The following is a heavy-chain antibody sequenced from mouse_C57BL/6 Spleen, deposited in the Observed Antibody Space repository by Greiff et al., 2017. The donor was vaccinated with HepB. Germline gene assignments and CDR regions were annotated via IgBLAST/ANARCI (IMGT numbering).Heavy chain of an antibody. V-gene: IGHV1-54*01. CDR2: INPGSGGT. CDR1: GYAFTNYL. D-gene: IGHD1-1*01. J-gene: IGHJ4*01. CDR3: ARRVGGAMDY. Sequence: QVQLQQSGAELVRPGTSVKVSCKASGYAFTNYLIEWVKQRPGQGLEWIGVINPGSGGTNYNEKFKGKATLTADESSSTAYMQLSSLTSEDSAVYFCARRVGGAMDYWGQGTSVTVSS.